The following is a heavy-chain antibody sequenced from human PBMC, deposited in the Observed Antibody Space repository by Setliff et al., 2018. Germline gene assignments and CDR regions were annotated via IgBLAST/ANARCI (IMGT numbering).Heavy chain of an antibody. CDR1: GFSISMYT. V-gene: IGHV3-74*01. CDR3: ARAHSSTLSVHDY. Sequence: GGSLRLSCAASGFSISMYTMRWVRQTPQKGLDWLSHITGSDGSSTSYADSVKGRFTISRDNAKNTLYLQMNSLRAEDTAVYYCARAHSSTLSVHDYWGQGTLVTVSS. J-gene: IGHJ4*02. CDR2: ITGSDGSST. D-gene: IGHD2-2*01.